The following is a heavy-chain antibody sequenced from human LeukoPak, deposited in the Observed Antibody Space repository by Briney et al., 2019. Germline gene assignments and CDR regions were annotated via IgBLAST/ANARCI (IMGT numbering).Heavy chain of an antibody. V-gene: IGHV3-30*02. CDR3: ASTDSGWYYFDY. CDR2: IRYDGSNK. J-gene: IGHJ4*02. D-gene: IGHD6-19*01. Sequence: GGSLRLSCAASGFTFSSYGMRWVRQAPGKGLEWVAFIRYDGSNKYYADSVKGRFTISRDNSKNTLYLQMNSLRAEDTAVYYCASTDSGWYYFDYWGQGTLVTVSS. CDR1: GFTFSSYG.